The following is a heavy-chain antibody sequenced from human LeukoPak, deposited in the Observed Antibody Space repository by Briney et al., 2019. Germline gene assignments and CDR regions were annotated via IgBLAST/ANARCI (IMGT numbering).Heavy chain of an antibody. J-gene: IGHJ6*01. D-gene: IGHD1-26*01. Sequence: GGSLRLSCAASGFTFSDYYMSWIRQAPGKGLEWVSYISSSGGTIYYADSVKGRFTISRDNSKNTLYLEMNSLRAEDTAIYYCAKMKGHPLPKYYMDVWGQGTTVTVSS. CDR1: GFTFSDYY. CDR2: ISSSGGTI. CDR3: AKMKGHPLPKYYMDV. V-gene: IGHV3-11*01.